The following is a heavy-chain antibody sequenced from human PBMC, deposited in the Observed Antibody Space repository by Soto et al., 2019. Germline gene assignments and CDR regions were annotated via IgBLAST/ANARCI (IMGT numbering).Heavy chain of an antibody. CDR3: ARARPPYSSRWYDAFNI. CDR1: GDSVSSNSAA. Sequence: SQTLSLTCAISGDSVSSNSAAWNWIRQSPSRGLEWLGRTYYRSKWYNDYAVSVKSRITINPDTSKNQFSLQLNSVTPEDTAVYYCARARPPYSSRWYDAFNIWGEGTMVTVTS. CDR2: TYYRSKWYN. J-gene: IGHJ3*02. D-gene: IGHD6-13*01. V-gene: IGHV6-1*01.